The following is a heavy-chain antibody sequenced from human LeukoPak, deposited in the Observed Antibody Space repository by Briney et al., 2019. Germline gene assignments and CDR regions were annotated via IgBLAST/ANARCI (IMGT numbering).Heavy chain of an antibody. CDR3: ARSSVGARRRIDY. V-gene: IGHV1-2*02. J-gene: IGHJ4*02. CDR2: INPNSGGT. D-gene: IGHD1-26*01. Sequence: ASVKVSCKASGYTFTGYYMHWVRQAPGQGLEWMGWINPNSGGTNYAQKFQGRVTMTRDTSISTAYMELSRLTSDDTAVYYCARSSVGARRRIDYWGQGTLVTVSS. CDR1: GYTFTGYY.